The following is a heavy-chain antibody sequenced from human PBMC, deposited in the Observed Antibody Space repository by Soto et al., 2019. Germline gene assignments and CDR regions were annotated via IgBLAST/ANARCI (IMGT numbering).Heavy chain of an antibody. Sequence: RRSCAASGFRFSDNWLHWVRQAPGKGLVWVSRISPDGRTTTYADSVKGRFTISRDNAKNTLYLQMNSLTVEDGAVYYCADSWQPMSYWGPGTLVTVSS. J-gene: IGHJ4*02. D-gene: IGHD3-22*01. CDR1: GFRFSDNW. V-gene: IGHV3-74*01. CDR2: ISPDGRTT. CDR3: ADSWQPMSY.